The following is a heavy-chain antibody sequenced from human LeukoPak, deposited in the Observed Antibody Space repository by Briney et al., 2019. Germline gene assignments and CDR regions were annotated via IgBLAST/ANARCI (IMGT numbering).Heavy chain of an antibody. V-gene: IGHV4-61*02. CDR3: ARTITMVRGDDYYMDV. J-gene: IGHJ6*03. D-gene: IGHD3-10*01. CDR2: IYTSGST. Sequence: SETLSLTCTVSGGSISSGSYYWSWIRQPAGKGLEWIGRIYTSGSTNYNPSLKSRVTISVDTSKNQFSLKLSSVTAADTAVYYCARTITMVRGDDYYMDVWGKGTTVTVS. CDR1: GGSISSGSYY.